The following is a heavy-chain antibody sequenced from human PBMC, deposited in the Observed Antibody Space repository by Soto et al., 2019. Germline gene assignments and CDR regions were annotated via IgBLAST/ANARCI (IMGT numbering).Heavy chain of an antibody. CDR1: GYSISSGYY. D-gene: IGHD3-10*01. Sequence: SETLSLTCAVSGYSISSGYYWGLIRQPPGKGLEWIGSIYHSGSTYYNPSLKSRVTISVDTSKNQFSLKLSSVTAADTAVYYCARDHRMVRGVMILNWFDPWGQGTLVTVSS. V-gene: IGHV4-38-2*02. CDR3: ARDHRMVRGVMILNWFDP. CDR2: IYHSGST. J-gene: IGHJ5*02.